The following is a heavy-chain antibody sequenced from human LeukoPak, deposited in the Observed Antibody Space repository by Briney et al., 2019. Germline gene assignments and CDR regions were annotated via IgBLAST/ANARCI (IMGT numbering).Heavy chain of an antibody. Sequence: SETLSLTCTVSSGSISSSNCYWGWIRQPPGKGLEWIGSVHHTGSTYYNPSLRSRVSISVDKSTNHISLEVTSVTAADTAVYYCARDWGFGDSEDWFDPWGQGTLVTVSS. V-gene: IGHV4-39*07. CDR2: VHHTGST. CDR1: SGSISSSNCY. CDR3: ARDWGFGDSEDWFDP. D-gene: IGHD3-10*01. J-gene: IGHJ5*02.